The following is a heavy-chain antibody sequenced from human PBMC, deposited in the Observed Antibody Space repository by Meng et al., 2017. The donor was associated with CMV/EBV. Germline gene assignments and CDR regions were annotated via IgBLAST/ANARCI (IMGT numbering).Heavy chain of an antibody. CDR1: GGSISSCY. J-gene: IGHJ4*02. V-gene: IGHV4-4*07. D-gene: IGHD6-19*01. CDR2: IYTSGST. CDR3: ARAHIAVAGTSFDY. Sequence: SETLSLTCTVSGGSISSCYWSWIRQPAGKGLEWIGRIYTSGSTNYNPSLKSRVTMSVDTSKNQFSLKLSSVTAADTAVYYCARAHIAVAGTSFDYWGQGTLVTVSS.